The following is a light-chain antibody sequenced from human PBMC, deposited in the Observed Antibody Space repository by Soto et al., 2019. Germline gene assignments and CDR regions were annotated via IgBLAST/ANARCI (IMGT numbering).Light chain of an antibody. CDR2: KAS. CDR3: QQYNSYQWT. CDR1: QSISSW. J-gene: IGKJ1*01. V-gene: IGKV1-5*03. Sequence: DIQMTQSPSTLSASVGDRVTITCRASQSISSWLAWYQQKPGKAPKLLIYKASSLESGVPSRFSGSGSGTESTLTISSLQPDDFATYYCQQYNSYQWTFGQGTKVEIK.